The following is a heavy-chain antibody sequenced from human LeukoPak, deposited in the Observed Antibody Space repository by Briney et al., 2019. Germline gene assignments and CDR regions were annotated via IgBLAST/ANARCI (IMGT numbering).Heavy chain of an antibody. V-gene: IGHV1-69*13. J-gene: IGHJ5*02. Sequence: SVKVSCKASGGTFSSYAISWVRQAPGQGLEWMGGIIPIFGTANYAQKFQGRVTITADESTSTAYMELSSLRSEDTAVYYCARGPNPFSGDNWFDPWGQGTLVTVSS. CDR2: IIPIFGTA. CDR3: ARGPNPFSGDNWFDP. D-gene: IGHD2-21*01. CDR1: GGTFSSYA.